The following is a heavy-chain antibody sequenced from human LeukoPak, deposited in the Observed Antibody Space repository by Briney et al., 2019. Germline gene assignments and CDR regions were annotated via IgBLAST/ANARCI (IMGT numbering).Heavy chain of an antibody. CDR3: ARIRDGYNDAYDI. CDR1: GYTFTNYY. J-gene: IGHJ3*02. V-gene: IGHV1-46*01. CDR2: INPGGANT. D-gene: IGHD5-24*01. Sequence: GASVKVSCKASGYTFTNYYIHCVRQAPGQGLEWMGLINPGGANTNYAQNFQGRVTMTRDTSTSTVYMELSSLRSEDTAIYYCARIRDGYNDAYDIWGQGTVVTVPS.